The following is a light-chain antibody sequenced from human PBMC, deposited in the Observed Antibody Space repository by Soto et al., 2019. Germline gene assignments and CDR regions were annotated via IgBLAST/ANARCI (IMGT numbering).Light chain of an antibody. J-gene: IGLJ1*01. CDR3: SSYSTGGSYV. V-gene: IGLV2-14*03. Sequence: QSALTQPASVSGPPGQSIAISCTGTSSDVGGYNSASWYQQHPGKAPKLLIYDVSNRPSGVSNRFSGSKSGNTASLTISGLQAEDEADYYCSSYSTGGSYVFGTGTKLTVL. CDR1: SSDVGGYNS. CDR2: DVS.